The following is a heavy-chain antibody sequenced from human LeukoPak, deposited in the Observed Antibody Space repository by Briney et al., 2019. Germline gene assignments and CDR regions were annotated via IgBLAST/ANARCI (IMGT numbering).Heavy chain of an antibody. CDR2: IIPILGIA. V-gene: IGHV1-69*04. J-gene: IGHJ4*02. CDR3: ARDAPYGGIS. CDR1: GGTSSSYA. D-gene: IGHD4-23*01. Sequence: SVKVSCKASGGTSSSYAISWERQAPGQGLEWMGRIIPILGIANYAQKFQGRVTITADKSTSTAYMELSSLRSEDTAVYYCARDAPYGGISWGQGTLVTVSS.